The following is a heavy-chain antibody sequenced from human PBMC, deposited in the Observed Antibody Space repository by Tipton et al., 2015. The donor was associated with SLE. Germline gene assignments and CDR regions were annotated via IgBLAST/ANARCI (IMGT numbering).Heavy chain of an antibody. J-gene: IGHJ3*02. Sequence: TLSLTCAVYGGSFSGYYWSWIRQPPGKGLEWIGEINYSGGIYYNPSLMSRITISVDTSKNQYSLKLSSVTAADTAVYFCARRDGLNGFDIWGRGTMVTVSS. V-gene: IGHV4-34*01. CDR2: INYSGGI. D-gene: IGHD2-21*01. CDR1: GGSFSGYY. CDR3: ARRDGLNGFDI.